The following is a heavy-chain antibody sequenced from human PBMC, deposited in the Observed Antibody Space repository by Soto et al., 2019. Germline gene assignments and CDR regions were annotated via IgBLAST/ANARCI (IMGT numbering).Heavy chain of an antibody. D-gene: IGHD5-12*01. CDR2: INPNSGGT. V-gene: IGHV1-2*02. CDR3: ARDAYSGYETLDC. J-gene: IGHJ4*02. Sequence: ASVKVSCKASGYTFTGCYIHWVRQAPGQGLEWMGWINPNSGGTNYAQKFQGRVTMTRDTSISTAYMELSRLRSDDTAVYYCARDAYSGYETLDCWGQGTLVTVSS. CDR1: GYTFTGCY.